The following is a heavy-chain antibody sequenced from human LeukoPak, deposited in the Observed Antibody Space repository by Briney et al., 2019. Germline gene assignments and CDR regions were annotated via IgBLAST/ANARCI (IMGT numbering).Heavy chain of an antibody. CDR1: GYTFTSYG. CDR3: ARCWGTLGTSDY. Sequence: ASVKVSCKSSGYTFTSYGISWVRQAPGQGLEWMGWISAYNGSPSYAQKLQGRVTMTTDTATTTTYMELRSLRSYDTAVYYYARCWGTLGTSDYWGQGTLVTVSS. V-gene: IGHV1-18*01. D-gene: IGHD1-1*01. CDR2: ISAYNGSP. J-gene: IGHJ4*02.